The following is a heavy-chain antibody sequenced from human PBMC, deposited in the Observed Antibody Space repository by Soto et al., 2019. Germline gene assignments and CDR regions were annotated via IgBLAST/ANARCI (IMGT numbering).Heavy chain of an antibody. CDR1: GGSISSGDYY. D-gene: IGHD6-6*01. V-gene: IGHV4-30-4*01. Sequence: SETLSLTCTVSGGSISSGDYYWSWIRQPPGKGLEWIGYIYYSGSTYYNPSLKSRVTITVDTSKNQFSLKLSSVTAADTAVYYCASQYLGRSSSSSFDPWGQGTLVTVSS. CDR3: ASQYLGRSSSSSFDP. CDR2: IYYSGST. J-gene: IGHJ5*02.